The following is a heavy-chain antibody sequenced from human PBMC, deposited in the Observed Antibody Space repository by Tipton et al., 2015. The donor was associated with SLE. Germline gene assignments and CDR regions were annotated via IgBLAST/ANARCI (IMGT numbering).Heavy chain of an antibody. V-gene: IGHV3-15*01. CDR2: IKSKTDGGAT. Sequence: SLRLSCAASGFTFSNAWMNWVRQAPGKGLEWVGRIKSKTDGGATDYAAPVKGRFTISRDDSKNTLFLQMNSLKTEDTAVYYCTTDGKKGSGSYSPFDYWGQGTLVTVSS. CDR1: GFTFSNAW. J-gene: IGHJ4*02. CDR3: TTDGKKGSGSYSPFDY. D-gene: IGHD1-26*01.